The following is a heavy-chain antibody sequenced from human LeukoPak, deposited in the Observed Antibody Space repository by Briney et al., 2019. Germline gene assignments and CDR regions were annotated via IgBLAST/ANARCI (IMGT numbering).Heavy chain of an antibody. CDR1: GGSLSGYW. J-gene: IGHJ4*02. CDR3: ARGPPLTYDGTGYYFFDS. D-gene: IGHD3-22*01. Sequence: SETLSLTCAVYGGSLSGYWWSWIRQPPGKGLEWIGEINHSGSTNYNPSLKSRVTISVDTSKNQLSPRLSSVTAADTAVYYCARGPPLTYDGTGYYFFDSWGQGTLVTVSS. V-gene: IGHV4-34*01. CDR2: INHSGST.